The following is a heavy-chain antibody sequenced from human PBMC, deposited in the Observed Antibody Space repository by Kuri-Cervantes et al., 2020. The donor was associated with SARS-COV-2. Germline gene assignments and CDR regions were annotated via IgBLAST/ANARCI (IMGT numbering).Heavy chain of an antibody. V-gene: IGHV4-34*01. D-gene: IGHD4-17*01. Sequence: ESLKISCAVYGGSFSGYYWSWIRQPPGKGLEWIGEINHSGSTNYNPSLKSRVTISVDTSKNQFSLKLSSVTAADTAVYYCATRNYGEVDYWGQGTLVTVSS. J-gene: IGHJ4*02. CDR3: ATRNYGEVDY. CDR1: GGSFSGYY. CDR2: INHSGST.